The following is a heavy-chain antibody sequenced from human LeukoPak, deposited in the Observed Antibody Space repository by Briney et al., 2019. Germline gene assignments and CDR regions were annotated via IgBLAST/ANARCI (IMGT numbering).Heavy chain of an antibody. CDR3: ARAAFYSSNYFDY. CDR1: GFTFNNYA. J-gene: IGHJ4*02. V-gene: IGHV3-23*01. Sequence: PGGSLRLSCDASGFTFNNYAMNWVRQAPGKGLEWVSSISGSGGSAYYADSVKGRFSISRDNSKNTLYLQMNSLRADDTAIYYCARAAFYSSNYFDYWGQGALVAVSS. D-gene: IGHD3-3*02. CDR2: ISGSGGSA.